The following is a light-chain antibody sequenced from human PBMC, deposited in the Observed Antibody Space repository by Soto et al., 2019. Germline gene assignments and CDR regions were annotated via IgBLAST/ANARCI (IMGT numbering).Light chain of an antibody. J-gene: IGKJ4*01. CDR3: QQYYSTPLT. CDR2: WAS. CDR1: QRVSYSSNNKNF. Sequence: DIVMTQSPDSLAVSLGERATINCKSSQRVSYSSNNKNFLAWYQQKPGQAPKLLIYWASTRESGVPDRFSGSGSGTDFTLTISSLQAEDVAVYYCQQYYSTPLTFGGGTKVEIK. V-gene: IGKV4-1*01.